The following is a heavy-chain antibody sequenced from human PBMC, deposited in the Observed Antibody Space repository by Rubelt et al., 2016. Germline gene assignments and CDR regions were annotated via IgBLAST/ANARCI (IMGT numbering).Heavy chain of an antibody. CDR2: ITLYNGHT. J-gene: IGHJ4*02. V-gene: IGHV1-68*02. CDR1: GYTFTYCS. Sequence: QVQLGQSEAEVKKPGASVKVSCQASGYTFTYCSLHWLQQAPGQGLERMRWITLYNGHTNYAKKFQGIATITRDMSLRTAYIELSSRRSEDSAVYYWARSASIAGDWGQGTLVTVSS. CDR3: ARSASIAGD. D-gene: IGHD6-6*01.